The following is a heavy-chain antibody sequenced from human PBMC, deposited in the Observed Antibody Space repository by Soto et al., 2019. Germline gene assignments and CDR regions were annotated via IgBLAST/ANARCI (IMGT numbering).Heavy chain of an antibody. Sequence: SETLSLTCTVSGVSISSYYWSWIRQPPGKGLEWIGYIYYSGSTNYNPSLKSRVTISVDTSKNQFPLKLSSVTAADTAVYYCARVVTATIDYWGQGTLVTVSS. CDR2: IYYSGST. J-gene: IGHJ4*02. D-gene: IGHD2-21*02. CDR3: ARVVTATIDY. CDR1: GVSISSYY. V-gene: IGHV4-59*01.